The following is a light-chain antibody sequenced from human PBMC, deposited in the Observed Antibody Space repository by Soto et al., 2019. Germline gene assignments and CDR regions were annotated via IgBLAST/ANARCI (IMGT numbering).Light chain of an antibody. V-gene: IGLV6-57*04. CDR2: EDN. CDR3: QSYDSSNVV. J-gene: IGLJ2*01. Sequence: NFMLTQPHSVSESPGKTVTISCTRSSGSIASNYVQWYQQRPGSAPTTVIYEDNQRPSGVPYRFSGSIDSSSNSASLTSSGLKTEDEADYSCQSYDSSNVVFGGGTKLTVL. CDR1: SGSIASNY.